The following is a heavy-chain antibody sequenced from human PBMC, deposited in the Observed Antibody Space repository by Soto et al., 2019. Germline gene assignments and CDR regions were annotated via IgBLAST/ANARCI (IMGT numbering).Heavy chain of an antibody. Sequence: SDTLSLTCTVSGGSISSGGYYWSWIRQHPGKGLEWIGYIYYSGSTYYNPSLKSRLTISVDTSKNQFSLKLSSVTAADTAVYYCASSGYCTNGVRYTMFDPWGQGTLVTVSS. D-gene: IGHD2-8*01. J-gene: IGHJ5*02. CDR1: GGSISSGGYY. CDR2: IYYSGST. V-gene: IGHV4-31*03. CDR3: ASSGYCTNGVRYTMFDP.